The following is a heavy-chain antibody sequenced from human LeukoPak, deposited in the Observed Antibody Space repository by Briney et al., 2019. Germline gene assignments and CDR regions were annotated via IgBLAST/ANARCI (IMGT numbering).Heavy chain of an antibody. CDR1: GGSISSYY. CDR3: ARGRRDSYGPLYYFDY. Sequence: SETLSLTCTVSGGSISSYYWSWIRQPPGKGLEWIGYIYYSGSTNYNPSLKSRVTISVDTSKNQFSLKLSSVTAADTAVYYSARGRRDSYGPLYYFDYWGQGTLVTVSS. V-gene: IGHV4-59*01. D-gene: IGHD5-18*01. J-gene: IGHJ4*02. CDR2: IYYSGST.